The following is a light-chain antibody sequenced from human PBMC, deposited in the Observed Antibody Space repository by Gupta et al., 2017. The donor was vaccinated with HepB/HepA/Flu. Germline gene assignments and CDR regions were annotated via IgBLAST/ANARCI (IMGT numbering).Light chain of an antibody. CDR3: QQRSNWPPIT. V-gene: IGKV3-11*01. CDR1: QSVSIY. Sequence: EIVLTQSPATLSLSPGERATLSCRASQSVSIYLAWYQQKPGQAPRLLIYDASNRATGIPARFSGSGVGKDLTLTISSREQEDFAVYYCQQRSNWPPITFGQGTQLEIK. CDR2: DAS. J-gene: IGKJ5*01.